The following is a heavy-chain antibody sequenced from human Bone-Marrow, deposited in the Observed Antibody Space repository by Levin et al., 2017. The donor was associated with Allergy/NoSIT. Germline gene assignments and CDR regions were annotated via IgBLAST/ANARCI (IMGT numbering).Heavy chain of an antibody. Sequence: GGSLRLSCDASSLNFDTFDTFWMTWVRQAPGKGLQWVANIHPNGDKENYVESARGRFTISRDNAQRSLYLQMDSLRPDDTALYYCAARGSLSAFHLWGQGTMVVVSS. CDR1: SLNFDTFDTFW. CDR3: AARGSLSAFHL. D-gene: IGHD1-14*01. J-gene: IGHJ3*01. CDR2: IHPNGDKE. V-gene: IGHV3-7*01.